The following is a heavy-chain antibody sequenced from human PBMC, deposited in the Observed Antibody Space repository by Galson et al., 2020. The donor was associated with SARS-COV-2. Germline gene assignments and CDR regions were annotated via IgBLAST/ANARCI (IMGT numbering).Heavy chain of an antibody. V-gene: IGHV3-23*01. J-gene: IGHJ4*02. CDR3: ARAPDIMIVGGYYFDY. Sequence: GESLKISCAASGFTFSNYAMNWVRQAPGKGLEWVSAISGSGGSANYADSVKGRFTISRDNSKNTLYLQMNSLRAEDTAVYYCARAPDIMIVGGYYFDYWGQGTLVTVSS. CDR2: ISGSGGSA. D-gene: IGHD3-22*01. CDR1: GFTFSNYA.